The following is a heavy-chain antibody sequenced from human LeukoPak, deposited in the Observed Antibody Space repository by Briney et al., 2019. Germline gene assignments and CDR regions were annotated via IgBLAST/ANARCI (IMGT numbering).Heavy chain of an antibody. CDR3: ARDLGYYGSGSYYNGDHFDY. D-gene: IGHD3-10*01. J-gene: IGHJ4*02. CDR1: GFTFSSYW. Sequence: PGGSLILSCAASGFTFSSYWMHWVRQAPGKGLVWVSRINSDGSSTSYADSVKGRFTISRDNAKNTLYLQMNSLRAEDTAVYYCARDLGYYGSGSYYNGDHFDYWGQGTLVTVSS. CDR2: INSDGSST. V-gene: IGHV3-74*01.